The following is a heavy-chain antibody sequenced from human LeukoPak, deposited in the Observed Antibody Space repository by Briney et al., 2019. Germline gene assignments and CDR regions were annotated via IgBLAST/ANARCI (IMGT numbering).Heavy chain of an antibody. J-gene: IGHJ4*02. CDR1: GGSISSGSYY. Sequence: SQTLSLTCTVSGGSISSGSYYWSWIRQPAGKGLEWIGRIYTSGSTNYNPSLKSRVTISVDTSKNQFSLKLSSVTAADTAVYYCARRRIKHYFDYWGQGTLVTVSS. CDR2: IYTSGST. CDR3: ARRRIKHYFDY. V-gene: IGHV4-61*02. D-gene: IGHD2-15*01.